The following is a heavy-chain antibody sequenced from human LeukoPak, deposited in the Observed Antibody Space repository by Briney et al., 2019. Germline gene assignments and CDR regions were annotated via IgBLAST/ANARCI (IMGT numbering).Heavy chain of an antibody. CDR3: ATGGRGYSYGYDY. Sequence: GGSLRLSCAASGFTFDDYAMHWVRRAPGKGLEWVSGISWNSGSIGYADSVKGRFTISRDNAKNSLYLQMNSLRAEDTASYYCATGGRGYSYGYDYWGQGTLVTFSS. CDR2: ISWNSGSI. V-gene: IGHV3-9*01. J-gene: IGHJ4*02. D-gene: IGHD5-18*01. CDR1: GFTFDDYA.